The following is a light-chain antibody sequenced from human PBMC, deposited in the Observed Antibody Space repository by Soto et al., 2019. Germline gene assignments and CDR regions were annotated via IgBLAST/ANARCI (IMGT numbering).Light chain of an antibody. V-gene: IGLV2-14*01. CDR2: DVY. CDR1: SSDVGGYNY. J-gene: IGLJ2*01. Sequence: QSALTQPASVSGYPGQSITISCTGTSSDVGGYNYVSWFQQHPGKAPNLMIYDVYRRPSGVSYRFSGSKSGNTASLTISGLQAEDEADYYCSSYTTRSTVVFGGGTQLTVL. CDR3: SSYTTRSTVV.